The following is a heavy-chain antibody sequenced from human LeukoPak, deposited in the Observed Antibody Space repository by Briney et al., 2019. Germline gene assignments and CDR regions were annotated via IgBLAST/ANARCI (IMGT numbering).Heavy chain of an antibody. J-gene: IGHJ5*02. CDR1: GGTFSIYA. V-gene: IGHV1-69*06. CDR3: ARDRREMATYNWFDP. D-gene: IGHD5-24*01. CDR2: IIPIFGTA. Sequence: GASVKVFCKASGGTFSIYAISWVRQAPGQGLEWMGGIIPIFGTANYAQKFQGRVTITADKSTSTAYMELSSPRSEDTAVYYCARDRREMATYNWFDPWGQGTLVTVSS.